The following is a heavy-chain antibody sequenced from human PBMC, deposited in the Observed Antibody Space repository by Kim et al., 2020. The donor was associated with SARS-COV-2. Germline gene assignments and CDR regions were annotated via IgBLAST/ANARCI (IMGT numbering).Heavy chain of an antibody. CDR3: ARDLSDIVVVPAIQGGGGYYYYYGMDV. CDR1: GGTFSSYA. V-gene: IGHV1-69*13. CDR2: IIPIFGTA. D-gene: IGHD2-2*01. Sequence: SVKVSCKASGGTFSSYAISWVRQAPGQGLEWMGGIIPIFGTANYAQKFQGRVTITADESTSTAYMELSSLRSEDTAVYYCARDLSDIVVVPAIQGGGGYYYYYGMDVWGQGTTVTVSS. J-gene: IGHJ6*02.